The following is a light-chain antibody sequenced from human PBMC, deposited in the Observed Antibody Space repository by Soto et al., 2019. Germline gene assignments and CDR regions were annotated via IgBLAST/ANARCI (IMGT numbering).Light chain of an antibody. CDR1: SSNIGRDT. Sequence: QSVLTQPPSAAGTPGQRVTISCSGSSSNIGRDTVNWYQQLPGTAPKLLIYNNNQRPSGVPDRFSGSKSGTSASLAITGLQSEDEADYYCATWDGSLSGWVFGGGTKLTVL. CDR3: ATWDGSLSGWV. CDR2: NNN. V-gene: IGLV1-44*01. J-gene: IGLJ3*02.